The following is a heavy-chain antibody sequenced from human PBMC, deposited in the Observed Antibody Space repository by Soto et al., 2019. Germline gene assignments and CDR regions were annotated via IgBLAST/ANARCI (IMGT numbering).Heavy chain of an antibody. D-gene: IGHD6-6*01. CDR2: IIPIFGTA. CDR3: ATSVYSSSRYYYYGMDV. V-gene: IGHV1-69*12. Sequence: QVQLVQSGAEVQKPGSSVKVSCKASGVTFSSYASSWVRQAPGQGHEWMGGIIPIFGTANYAQKFQGRVTNTADEATRTAYMELSSLRSEDTAVYYCATSVYSSSRYYYYGMDVWGQGTTVTVSS. J-gene: IGHJ6*02. CDR1: GVTFSSYA.